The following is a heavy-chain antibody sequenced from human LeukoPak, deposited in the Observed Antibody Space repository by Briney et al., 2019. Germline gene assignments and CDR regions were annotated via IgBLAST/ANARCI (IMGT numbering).Heavy chain of an antibody. V-gene: IGHV3-23*01. J-gene: IGHJ4*02. CDR1: GFTFSSHA. Sequence: GGSLRLSCAASGFTFSSHAMSWVRQGPGKGLEWVSAISGSGGRTYYADSMKGRFTISRDNSKNTVYLQMNGLRVEDTAVYYCAKNRNGDYAQYFEYWGQGTLVTVSS. D-gene: IGHD4-17*01. CDR2: ISGSGGRT. CDR3: AKNRNGDYAQYFEY.